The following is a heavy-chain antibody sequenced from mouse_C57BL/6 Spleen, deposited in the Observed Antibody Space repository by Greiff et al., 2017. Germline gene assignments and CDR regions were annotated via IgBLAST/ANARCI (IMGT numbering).Heavy chain of an antibody. V-gene: IGHV1-54*01. CDR1: GYAFTNYL. D-gene: IGHD3-1*01. Sequence: QVQLQQSGAELVRPGTSVKVSCKASGYAFTNYLIEWVKQRPGQGLEWIGVINPGSGGTNYNEKFKGKATLTADKSSSTAYMQLSSLTSEDSAVYFCARSGGLYAMDYWGQGTSVTVSS. CDR2: INPGSGGT. J-gene: IGHJ4*01. CDR3: ARSGGLYAMDY.